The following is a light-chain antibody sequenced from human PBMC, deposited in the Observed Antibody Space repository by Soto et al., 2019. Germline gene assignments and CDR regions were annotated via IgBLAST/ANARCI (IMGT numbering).Light chain of an antibody. CDR2: GAS. Sequence: IVLTQSPGTLSLSPGERATLSCRASQSVSSTYLAWYQQKPGQTPRLLIYGASTRATDIPDRFTGSGSGTDFTLTISRLEPEDFAVYYCQQYGSSPTFTFGQGTKLEMK. CDR1: QSVSSTY. V-gene: IGKV3-20*01. CDR3: QQYGSSPTFT. J-gene: IGKJ2*01.